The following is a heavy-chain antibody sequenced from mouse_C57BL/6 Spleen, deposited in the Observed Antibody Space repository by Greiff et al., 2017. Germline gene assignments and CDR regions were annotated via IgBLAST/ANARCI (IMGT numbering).Heavy chain of an antibody. CDR2: ISSGGSYT. Sequence: DVMLVESGGDLVKPGGSLKLSCAASGFTFSSYGMSWVRQTPDKRLEWVATISSGGSYTYYPDSVKGRFTISRDNAKNTLYLQMSSLKSEDTAMYYCAREGITTVVAHWYFDVWGTGTTVTVSS. D-gene: IGHD1-1*01. CDR3: AREGITTVVAHWYFDV. J-gene: IGHJ1*03. V-gene: IGHV5-6*02. CDR1: GFTFSSYG.